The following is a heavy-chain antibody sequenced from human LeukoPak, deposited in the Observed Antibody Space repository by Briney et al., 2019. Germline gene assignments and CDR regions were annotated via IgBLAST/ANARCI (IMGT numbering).Heavy chain of an antibody. J-gene: IGHJ3*02. CDR2: INPNSGGT. V-gene: IGHV1-2*02. CDR1: GYTCTSYY. Sequence: ASVKVSCKASGYTCTSYYMHWVRQAPGQGLEWMGWINPNSGGTNYAQKFQGRVTMTRDTSISTAYMELSRLRSDDTAVYYCAREREPAASPGGAFDIWGQGTMVTVSS. CDR3: AREREPAASPGGAFDI. D-gene: IGHD2-2*01.